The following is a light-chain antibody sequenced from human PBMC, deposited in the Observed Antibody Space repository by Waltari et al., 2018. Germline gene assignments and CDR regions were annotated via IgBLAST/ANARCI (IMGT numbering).Light chain of an antibody. CDR2: EAT. CDR1: QRISKG. Sequence: IRMTQFPSTLSASAGDRVSISCRASQRISKGLAWYQQKPGKAPKLLIYEATTLQSGVPSRFSGTGSGTDFTLTISSLQPDDFATYYCQQYNSYSLLTFGGGTKVEIK. CDR3: QQYNSYSLLT. J-gene: IGKJ4*01. V-gene: IGKV1-5*03.